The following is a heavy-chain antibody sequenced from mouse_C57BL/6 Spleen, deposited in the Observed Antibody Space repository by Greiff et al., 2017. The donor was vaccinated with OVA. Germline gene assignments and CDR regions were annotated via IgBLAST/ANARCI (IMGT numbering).Heavy chain of an antibody. V-gene: IGHV1-15*01. CDR1: GYTFTDYE. Sequence: QVQLKESGAELVRPGAPVTLSCKASGYTFTDYEMHWVKQTPVHGLEWIGAIDPETGGTAYNQKFKGKAILTADKSSSTAYMELRSLTSEDSAVYYCTRGRKLRSFAYWGQGTLVTVSA. D-gene: IGHD1-1*01. CDR3: TRGRKLRSFAY. J-gene: IGHJ3*01. CDR2: IDPETGGT.